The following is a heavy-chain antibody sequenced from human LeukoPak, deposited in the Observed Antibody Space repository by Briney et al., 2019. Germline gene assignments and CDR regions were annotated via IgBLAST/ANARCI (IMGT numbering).Heavy chain of an antibody. CDR2: ISSSCSPI. J-gene: IGHJ4*02. V-gene: IGHV3-11*04. D-gene: IGHD3-16*02. Sequence: GGSLRLSCATSGFTFSDYYMSWIRQAPGKGLEWVSYISSSCSPIYYADSVKGRFTISRHNAKTSLFLQMNSLRAEDTAVYYCARGSFLITFGGFIGWGQGTLVTVSS. CDR3: ARGSFLITFGGFIG. CDR1: GFTFSDYY.